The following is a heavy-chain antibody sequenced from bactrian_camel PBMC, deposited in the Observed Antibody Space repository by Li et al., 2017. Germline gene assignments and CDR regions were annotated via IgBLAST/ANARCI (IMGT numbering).Heavy chain of an antibody. V-gene: IGHV3S1*01. J-gene: IGHJ4*01. Sequence: HVQLVESGGGSVQPGGSLRLSCAASGFTFSNYWMYWVRQPPGKGLEWVSTINFAGGTTYYADSVKSRFTGARDIAKNTVYLQMYSPKPEDTAVYFCVRDLNGKANVWGQGTQVTVS. CDR2: INFAGGTT. CDR1: GFTFSNYW. CDR3: VRDLNGKANV.